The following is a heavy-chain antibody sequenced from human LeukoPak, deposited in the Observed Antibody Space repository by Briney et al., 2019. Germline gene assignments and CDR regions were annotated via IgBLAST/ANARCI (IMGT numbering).Heavy chain of an antibody. D-gene: IGHD6-19*01. CDR3: ARESSSGLIIDY. CDR1: GFIFSDFY. J-gene: IGHJ4*02. V-gene: IGHV3-11*06. CDR2: ISGSNSST. Sequence: GGSLRLSCAASGFIFSDFYMNWIRQAPGQGVEWVSYISGSNSSTDYADSVKGRFTISRDNSKKSLYLQMNRLRAEDTAVYYCARESSSGLIIDYLGQGTLVTVSS.